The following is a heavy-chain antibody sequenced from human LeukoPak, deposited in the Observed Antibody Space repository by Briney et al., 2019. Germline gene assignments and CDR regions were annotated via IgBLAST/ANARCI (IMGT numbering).Heavy chain of an antibody. V-gene: IGHV3-21*04. CDR1: GFTFNNYG. J-gene: IGHJ6*03. D-gene: IGHD3-22*01. CDR2: ISSSSSYI. CDR3: ARGRHMTYDSSGRYYYMDV. Sequence: GGSLRLSCAASGFTFNNYGMHWVRQAPGKGLERVSSISSSSSYIHYADSVKGRFTISRDNAKNSLYLQMNSLRAEDTAVYYCARGRHMTYDSSGRYYYMDVWGKGTTVTVSS.